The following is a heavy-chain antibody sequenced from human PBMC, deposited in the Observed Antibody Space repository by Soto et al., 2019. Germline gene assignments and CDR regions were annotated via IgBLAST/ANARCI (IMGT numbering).Heavy chain of an antibody. V-gene: IGHV4-31*03. J-gene: IGHJ6*02. CDR3: ARGLRYFDWSSPAHYGMDV. D-gene: IGHD3-9*01. Sequence: SETLSLTCTVSGASVSTGAYYWGWVRQRPGRGLEWIGYVYDSGNTYYNTSLKSRVTISVDTSKNQFSLELSSVTAADTAVYYCARGLRYFDWSSPAHYGMDVWGQGTTVTVSS. CDR1: GASVSTGAYY. CDR2: VYDSGNT.